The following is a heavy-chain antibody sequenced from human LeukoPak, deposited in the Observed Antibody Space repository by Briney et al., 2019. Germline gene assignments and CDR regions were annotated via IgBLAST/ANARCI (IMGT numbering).Heavy chain of an antibody. CDR3: AREQFSDCVTFFDY. CDR1: GFTFSYKH. CDR2: IRNKANSYTK. V-gene: IGHV3-72*01. J-gene: IGHJ4*02. D-gene: IGHD2-21*02. Sequence: QSGGSLRLSCAASGFTFSYKHMDWVRQAPGKGLQWVGCIRNKANSYTKEYAASVKGRFTISRDDSENSLYLQMSSLKTEDTAVYYCAREQFSDCVTFFDYWGQGALVTLSS.